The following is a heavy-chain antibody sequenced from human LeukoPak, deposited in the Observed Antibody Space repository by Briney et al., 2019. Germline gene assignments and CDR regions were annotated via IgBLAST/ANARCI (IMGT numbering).Heavy chain of an antibody. J-gene: IGHJ5*02. CDR3: ARAPPPYSSSWYGNWFDP. CDR1: GGTFSSYA. D-gene: IGHD6-13*01. V-gene: IGHV1-69*13. Sequence: ASVKVSCKASGGTFSSYAISWVRQAPGQGLEWMGGIIPIFGTANYAQKFQGRVTITADESTSTAYMELSSLRSEDTAVYYCARAPPPYSSSWYGNWFDPWGQGTLVTVSS. CDR2: IIPIFGTA.